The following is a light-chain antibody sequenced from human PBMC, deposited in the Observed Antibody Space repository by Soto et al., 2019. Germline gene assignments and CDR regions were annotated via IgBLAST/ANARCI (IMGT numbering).Light chain of an antibody. J-gene: IGLJ1*01. Sequence: QSALTQPASVSGSPGQSITISCTGTRSDVGGYNYVYWHQQHPGKAPKLMIYDVTNRPSGVSDRFSGSKSGNTASLTISGLQAEDEADYYCSSYTSSSTYVLGAGTKLTV. CDR3: SSYTSSSTYV. CDR2: DVT. V-gene: IGLV2-14*01. CDR1: RSDVGGYNY.